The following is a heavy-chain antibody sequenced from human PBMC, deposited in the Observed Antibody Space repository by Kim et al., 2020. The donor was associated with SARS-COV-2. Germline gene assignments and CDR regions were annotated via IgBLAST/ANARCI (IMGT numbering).Heavy chain of an antibody. Sequence: ASVKVSCKASGYTFTSYGISWVRQAPGQGLEWMGWISAYNGNTNYAQKLQGRVTMTTDTSTSTAYMELRSLRSDDTAVYYCASFDIVVVPAEGGMDVWGQGTTVTVSS. D-gene: IGHD2-2*01. J-gene: IGHJ6*02. V-gene: IGHV1-18*01. CDR2: ISAYNGNT. CDR3: ASFDIVVVPAEGGMDV. CDR1: GYTFTSYG.